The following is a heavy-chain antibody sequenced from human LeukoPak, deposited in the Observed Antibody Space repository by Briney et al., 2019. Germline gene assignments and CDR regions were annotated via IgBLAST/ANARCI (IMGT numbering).Heavy chain of an antibody. D-gene: IGHD4-17*01. CDR2: INHSGYT. Sequence: PSETLSLTCAVSGVSLNDYYWSWVRQTPGKGLEWIGEINHSGYTNDSPSLKSRVTLSIDTSRKQFSLNVRSVTVADTGIYYCTRMTTGHDYWGQGTLVTVSS. V-gene: IGHV4-34*01. J-gene: IGHJ4*02. CDR1: GVSLNDYY. CDR3: TRMTTGHDY.